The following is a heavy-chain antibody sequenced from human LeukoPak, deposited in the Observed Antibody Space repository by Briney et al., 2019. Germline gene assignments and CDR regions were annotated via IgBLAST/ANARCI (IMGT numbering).Heavy chain of an antibody. Sequence: GGSLRLSCAASGFTFSTYAMSWVRQAPGKGLEWVSTISGSGDPTYYADSVRGRFTISRDNSKNTLYLQLNSLRAEDTAVYYCAKYGAGYSGSGIYPYYYDLYMDVCGKGTTVTVSS. V-gene: IGHV3-23*01. J-gene: IGHJ6*03. D-gene: IGHD3-10*01. CDR2: ISGSGDPT. CDR1: GFTFSTYA. CDR3: AKYGAGYSGSGIYPYYYDLYMDV.